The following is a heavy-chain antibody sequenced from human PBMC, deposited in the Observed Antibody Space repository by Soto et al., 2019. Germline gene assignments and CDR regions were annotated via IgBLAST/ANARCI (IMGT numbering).Heavy chain of an antibody. CDR1: GYTFTSYV. CDR2: ISAYNGNT. Sequence: QVQLVQSGAEVKKPGASVKVSCKASGYTFTSYVISWVRQAPGQGLEWMGWISAYNGNTNYAQKLQGRVTMTTDTPPSTAYMGLRSLRSDDTAVYYCASYREQLVLYGMDVWGQGTTVTVSS. D-gene: IGHD6-13*01. J-gene: IGHJ6*02. CDR3: ASYREQLVLYGMDV. V-gene: IGHV1-18*01.